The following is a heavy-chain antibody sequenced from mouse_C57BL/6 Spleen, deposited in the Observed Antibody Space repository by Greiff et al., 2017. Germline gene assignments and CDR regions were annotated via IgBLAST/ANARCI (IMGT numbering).Heavy chain of an antibody. V-gene: IGHV1-69*01. CDR3: ARRGGYPYYFDY. CDR2: IDPSDSYT. J-gene: IGHJ2*01. Sequence: VQLQQSGAELVMPGASVKLSCKASGYTFTSYWMHWVKQRPGQGLEWIGEIDPSDSYTNYNQKFKGKSTLTVDKSSSTAYMQLSSLTSEDSAVYYCARRGGYPYYFDYWGQGTTLTVSS. D-gene: IGHD2-2*01. CDR1: GYTFTSYW.